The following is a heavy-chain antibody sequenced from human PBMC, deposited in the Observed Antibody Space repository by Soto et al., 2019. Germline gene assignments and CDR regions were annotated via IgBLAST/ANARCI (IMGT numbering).Heavy chain of an antibody. Sequence: SETLSLTCAVYGGSVSSGSYYWSWIRQPPGKGLEWIGSIYYSGSTYYNPSLKSRVTISVDTSKNQFSLKLSSVTAADTAVYYCARLRNTAMVLDGMDVWGQGTTVTVSS. CDR1: GGSVSSGSYY. V-gene: IGHV4-39*01. D-gene: IGHD5-18*01. CDR2: IYYSGST. J-gene: IGHJ6*02. CDR3: ARLRNTAMVLDGMDV.